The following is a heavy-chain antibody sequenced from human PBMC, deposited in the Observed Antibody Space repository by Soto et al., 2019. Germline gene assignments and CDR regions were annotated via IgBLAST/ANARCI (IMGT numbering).Heavy chain of an antibody. CDR2: ISSSGSTI. CDR3: HYGSGSYYSYYYYMDV. CDR1: GFHISGYE. Sequence: GGAMRPSCAAAGFHISGYERRWIRQTTGKGLEWVSYISSSGSTIYYADSVKGRFTISRDNAKNSLYLQMNSLRAEDTAVYYCHYGSGSYYSYYYYMDVWGKGTTVTVS. D-gene: IGHD3-10*01. J-gene: IGHJ6*03. V-gene: IGHV3-11*01.